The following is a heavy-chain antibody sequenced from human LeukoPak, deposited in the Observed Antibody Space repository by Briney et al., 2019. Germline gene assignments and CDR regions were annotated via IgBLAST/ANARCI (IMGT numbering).Heavy chain of an antibody. CDR1: GFTFSSYG. J-gene: IGHJ4*02. V-gene: IGHV3-30*02. Sequence: GGSLRLSCAASGFTFSSYGMHWVRQAPGKGLEWVAFIRYDGSNKYYADSVKGRFTISRDNSKNTLYLQMNSLRAEDTAVYYCAKNRPLYSSSSSIDYWGQGTLVTVSS. CDR3: AKNRPLYSSSSSIDY. D-gene: IGHD6-6*01. CDR2: IRYDGSNK.